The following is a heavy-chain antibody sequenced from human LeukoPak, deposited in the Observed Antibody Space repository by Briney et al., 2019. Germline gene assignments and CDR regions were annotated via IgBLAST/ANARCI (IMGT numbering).Heavy chain of an antibody. J-gene: IGHJ6*03. CDR1: GGSISSYY. Sequence: SETLSLTCTVSGGSISSYYWSWIRQPPGEGLEWIGYIYYSGSTNYNPSLKSRISISVDTSKNQFSLKLSSVTAADTAVYYCARTTEGGYTYNYFYYYYMDVWGKGTTVTISS. D-gene: IGHD5-18*01. CDR2: IYYSGST. CDR3: ARTTEGGYTYNYFYYYYMDV. V-gene: IGHV4-59*01.